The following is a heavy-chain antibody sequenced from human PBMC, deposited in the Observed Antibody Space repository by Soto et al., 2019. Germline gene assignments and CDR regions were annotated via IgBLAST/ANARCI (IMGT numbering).Heavy chain of an antibody. CDR3: ARDRHPGRPFDY. J-gene: IGHJ4*02. V-gene: IGHV1-69*01. CDR1: GGTFSSYA. CDR2: IIPIFGTA. Sequence: QVQLVQSGAEVKKPGSSVKVSCKASGGTFSSYAISWVRQAPGQGLEWMGGIIPIFGTANYAQKFQGRVTITADESTSTAYMELSSLRSEDXXXYXXARDRHPGRPFDYWGQGTXVTVSS.